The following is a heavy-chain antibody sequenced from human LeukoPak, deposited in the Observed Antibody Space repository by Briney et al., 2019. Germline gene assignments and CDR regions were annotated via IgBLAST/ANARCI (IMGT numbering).Heavy chain of an antibody. J-gene: IGHJ5*02. V-gene: IGHV1-46*01. CDR3: AKGSGYDFGWFDP. D-gene: IGHD5-12*01. CDR2: INPSGGST. Sequence: ASVKVSCKASGYTFTSYYMHWVRQAPGQGLEWMGIINPSGGSTSYAQKFQGRVIMTRDMSTSTVYMELSSLRSEDTAVYYCAKGSGYDFGWFDPWGQGTLVTVSS. CDR1: GYTFTSYY.